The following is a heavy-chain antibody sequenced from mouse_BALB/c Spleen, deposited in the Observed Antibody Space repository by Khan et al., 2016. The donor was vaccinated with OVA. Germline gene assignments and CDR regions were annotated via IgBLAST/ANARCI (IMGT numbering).Heavy chain of an antibody. J-gene: IGHJ3*01. Sequence: QVQLKESGPGLVAPSQSLSITCTVSGFSLTGYGVNWVRQPPGKGLEWLGMIWGDGSTDYNSALKSRLSIRKDNSKSQVFLIMNSLQTDDTARYYCARYRSYIHRGFAYLGQGTLVTVSA. CDR2: IWGDGST. V-gene: IGHV2-6-7*01. CDR1: GFSLTGYG. D-gene: IGHD1-1*01. CDR3: ARYRSYIHRGFAY.